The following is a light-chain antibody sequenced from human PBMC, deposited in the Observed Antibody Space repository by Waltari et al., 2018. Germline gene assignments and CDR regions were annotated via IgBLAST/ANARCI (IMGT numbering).Light chain of an antibody. CDR2: DTS. Sequence: EIVLTQSPAILSLSPGERAPLPCRASQSVTNYLAWYQQKPGQAPRLPIYDTSNRATGIPARFSGSGFGTDFTLTISSLEPEDFAVYYFQQRRDWPLTFGGGTKVEIK. J-gene: IGKJ4*01. CDR3: QQRRDWPLT. CDR1: QSVTNY. V-gene: IGKV3-11*01.